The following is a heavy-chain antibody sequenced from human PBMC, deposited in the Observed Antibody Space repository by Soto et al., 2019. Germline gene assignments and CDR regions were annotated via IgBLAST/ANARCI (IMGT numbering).Heavy chain of an antibody. Sequence: SENVSCKASGGTFSSYTISWVRQAPGQGLEWMGGIIPIFGTANYAQKFQGRVTITADESTSTAYMELSSLRSEDTAVYYCARGGGITIFGVVGTKPAYFQHWGQGTLVTVSS. CDR2: IIPIFGTA. V-gene: IGHV1-69*13. D-gene: IGHD3-3*01. J-gene: IGHJ1*01. CDR1: GGTFSSYT. CDR3: ARGGGITIFGVVGTKPAYFQH.